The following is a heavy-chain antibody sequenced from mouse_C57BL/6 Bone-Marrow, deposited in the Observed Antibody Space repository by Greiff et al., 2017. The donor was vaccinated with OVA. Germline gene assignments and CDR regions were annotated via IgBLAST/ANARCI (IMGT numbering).Heavy chain of an antibody. D-gene: IGHD1-1*01. Sequence: QVQLQQSGAELVRPGASVTLSCKASGYTFTDYEMHWVKQTPVHGLEWIGAIDPETGGTASNQKFKGKAILTADKSSSTAYMELRSLTSEASAVYYCTRGLRSRGYAMDYWGQGTSVTVSS. CDR1: GYTFTDYE. CDR3: TRGLRSRGYAMDY. CDR2: IDPETGGT. J-gene: IGHJ4*01. V-gene: IGHV1-15*01.